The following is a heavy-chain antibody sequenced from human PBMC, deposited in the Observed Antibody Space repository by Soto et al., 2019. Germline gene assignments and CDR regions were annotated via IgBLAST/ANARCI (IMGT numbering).Heavy chain of an antibody. CDR1: GYTFTNHG. CDR2: FDPEDGET. J-gene: IGHJ5*02. V-gene: IGHV1-8*02. Sequence: GASVKVSCKASGYTFTNHGISWVRQAPGQGLEWMGGFDPEDGETIYAQKFQGRVTMTRNTSISTAYMELSSLRSEDTAVYYCAREVSYWFDPWGQGTLVTVSS. CDR3: AREVSYWFDP. D-gene: IGHD2-8*01.